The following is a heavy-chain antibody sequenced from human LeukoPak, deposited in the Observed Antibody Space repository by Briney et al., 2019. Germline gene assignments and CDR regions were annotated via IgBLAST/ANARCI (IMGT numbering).Heavy chain of an antibody. CDR2: ISWNGGRI. CDR1: GFTFGDYA. CDR3: AKDDYGDYVGPNAFDI. Sequence: GRSLRLSCAASGFTFGDYAMHWVRQTPGKGLEWVSGISWNGGRIGYADSVEGRFTISRDNAKNSLYLQMNSLRAEDTALYYCAKDDYGDYVGPNAFDIWGQGTMVTVSS. D-gene: IGHD4-17*01. V-gene: IGHV3-9*01. J-gene: IGHJ3*02.